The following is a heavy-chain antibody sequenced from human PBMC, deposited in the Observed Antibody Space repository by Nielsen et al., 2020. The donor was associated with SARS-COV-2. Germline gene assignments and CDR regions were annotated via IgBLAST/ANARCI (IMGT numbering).Heavy chain of an antibody. J-gene: IGHJ3*02. CDR2: FDPEDGET. D-gene: IGHD6-19*01. V-gene: IGHV1-24*01. Sequence: ASVKVSCKVSGYTLTELSMHWVRQAPGKGLEWMGGFDPEDGETIYAQKFQGRVTITADESTSTAYMELSSLRSEDTAVYYCARGEGWLAPDAFDIWGQGTMVTVSS. CDR3: ARGEGWLAPDAFDI. CDR1: GYTLTELS.